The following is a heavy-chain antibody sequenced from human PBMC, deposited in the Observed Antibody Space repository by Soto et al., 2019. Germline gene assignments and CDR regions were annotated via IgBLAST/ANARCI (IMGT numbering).Heavy chain of an antibody. CDR3: ARGLSIAVAGTVFGY. Sequence: LRLSCAASGFTFSDYYMSWIRQAPGKGLEWISYISFTSSYIRSADSVKGRFTISRDNAENSLYLEMTRLRAEDTAVYYCARGLSIAVAGTVFGYWGQGTPVTVSS. D-gene: IGHD6-19*01. CDR2: ISFTSSYI. CDR1: GFTFSDYY. V-gene: IGHV3-11*05. J-gene: IGHJ4*02.